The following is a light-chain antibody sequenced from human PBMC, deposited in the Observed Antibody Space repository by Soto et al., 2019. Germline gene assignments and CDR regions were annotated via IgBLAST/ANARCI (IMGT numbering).Light chain of an antibody. CDR2: LEGSGSY. Sequence: QPVLTQSSSASASLGSSVKLTCTLSSGHSSYIIAWHQQQPGKAPRYLMKLEGSGSYNKGSGVPDRFSGSSSGADRYLTISILQFEDEADYYCETWDFNTRVFGGGTKLTVL. CDR1: SGHSSYI. J-gene: IGLJ3*02. V-gene: IGLV4-60*02. CDR3: ETWDFNTRV.